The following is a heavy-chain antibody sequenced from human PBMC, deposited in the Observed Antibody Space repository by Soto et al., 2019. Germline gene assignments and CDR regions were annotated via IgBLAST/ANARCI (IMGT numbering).Heavy chain of an antibody. Sequence: QVQLVQSGAEVRKPGASVKVSCNVTGYTFSGHYLHWVRQAPGQGLEWMGWINPKSGGTNYAQKFQDRVTMTADTAVSAASMELTSVRYDDTAVFYCARGLYSSPAYFFDSWGQGTLVTVSS. CDR2: INPKSGGT. CDR3: ARGLYSSPAYFFDS. D-gene: IGHD6-13*01. CDR1: GYTFSGHY. J-gene: IGHJ4*02. V-gene: IGHV1-2*02.